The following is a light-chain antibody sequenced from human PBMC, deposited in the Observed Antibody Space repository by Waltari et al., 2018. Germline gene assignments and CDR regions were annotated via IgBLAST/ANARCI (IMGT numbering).Light chain of an antibody. CDR3: RQYGSSVMYT. J-gene: IGKJ2*01. CDR1: QSVSRSR. Sequence: EVVLTQSPATLSLSPGERATLSCRASQSVSRSRVAWYLHKPGQAPRLLIYGASGRATGIPDRFSGSGSGTDFSLTISRVEPEDFAVYYCRQYGSSVMYTFGQGTKLEIK. CDR2: GAS. V-gene: IGKV3-20*01.